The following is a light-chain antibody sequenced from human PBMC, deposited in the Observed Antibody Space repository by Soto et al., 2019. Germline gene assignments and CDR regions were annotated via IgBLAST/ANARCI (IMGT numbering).Light chain of an antibody. Sequence: QSALTQPASVSGSPGQSITISCTGTSSDVGGYNYVSWYQQHPGKVPKVMNYDVSKRASGVSNRFSGSKSGNTASLTISGLQVEDEDDYYCSSYRSGSTRVVFGGGTKRAVL. V-gene: IGLV2-14*03. CDR2: DVS. J-gene: IGLJ2*01. CDR3: SSYRSGSTRVV. CDR1: SSDVGGYNY.